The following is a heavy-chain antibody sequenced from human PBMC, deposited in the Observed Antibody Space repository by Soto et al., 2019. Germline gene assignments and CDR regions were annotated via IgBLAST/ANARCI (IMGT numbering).Heavy chain of an antibody. CDR2: IYWDDDK. Sequence: TLTCTFSGFSLSTSGVGVGWIRQPPGKALEWLALIYWDDDKRYSPSLKSMLTITNDSSKNQVVLIMTNMDPXXTATYYCAHTTLPNSGSYGHWGQGTLVTVSS. CDR3: AHTTLPNSGSYGH. D-gene: IGHD1-26*01. CDR1: GFSLSTSGVG. J-gene: IGHJ4*02. V-gene: IGHV2-5*02.